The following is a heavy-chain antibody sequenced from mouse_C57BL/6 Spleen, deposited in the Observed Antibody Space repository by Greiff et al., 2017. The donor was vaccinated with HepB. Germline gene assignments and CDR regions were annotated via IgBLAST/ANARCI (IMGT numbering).Heavy chain of an antibody. D-gene: IGHD1-1*01. V-gene: IGHV3-6*01. CDR2: ISYDGSN. CDR1: GYSITSGYY. Sequence: EVQLVESGPGLVKPSQSLSLTCSVTGYSITSGYYWNWIRQFPGNKLEWMGYISYDGSNNYNPSLKNRISITRDTSKNQFFLKLNSVTTEDTATYYCATVYYYGSSLYYAMDYWGQGTSVTVSS. J-gene: IGHJ4*01. CDR3: ATVYYYGSSLYYAMDY.